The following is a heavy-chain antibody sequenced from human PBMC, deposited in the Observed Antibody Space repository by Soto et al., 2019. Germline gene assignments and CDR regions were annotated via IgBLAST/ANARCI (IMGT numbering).Heavy chain of an antibody. J-gene: IGHJ3*02. CDR1: GFTFSSYW. CDR3: ARAYGGRLDAFDI. V-gene: IGHV3-74*01. CDR2: INSDGSST. D-gene: IGHD2-15*01. Sequence: EVQLVESGGGLVQPGGSLRLSCAASGFTFSSYWMHWVRQAPGKGLGWVSRINSDGSSTSYADSVKGRFTISRDNAKNTRHLHMNSMRAGDTAVYYCARAYGGRLDAFDIWGQGTMVPVSS.